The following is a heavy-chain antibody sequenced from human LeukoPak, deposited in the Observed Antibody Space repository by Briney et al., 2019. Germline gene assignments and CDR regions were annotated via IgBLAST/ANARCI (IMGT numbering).Heavy chain of an antibody. J-gene: IGHJ3*02. CDR3: ARGAYGDYGFYAFDI. CDR1: GFTFSSYA. V-gene: IGHV3-23*01. CDR2: ISGSGGST. Sequence: GGSLRLSCAASGFTFSSYAMSWVRQAPGKGLEWVSAISGSGGSTYYADSVKGRFTISRDNAKNTLYLQMNSLRAEDTAVYYCARGAYGDYGFYAFDIWGQGTMVTVSS. D-gene: IGHD4-17*01.